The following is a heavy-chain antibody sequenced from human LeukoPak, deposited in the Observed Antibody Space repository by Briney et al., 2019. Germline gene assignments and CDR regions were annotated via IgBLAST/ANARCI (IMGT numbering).Heavy chain of an antibody. J-gene: IGHJ4*02. Sequence: GGSLRLSXAASGFTFRSYGMHWVRQAPGKGLEWVAVIWYDGSNKYYADSVKGRFTISRDNSKNTLYLQMNSLRAEDTAVYYCAKDAHIVVVTALDYWGQGTLVTVSS. V-gene: IGHV3-33*06. CDR3: AKDAHIVVVTALDY. CDR2: IWYDGSNK. CDR1: GFTFRSYG. D-gene: IGHD2-21*02.